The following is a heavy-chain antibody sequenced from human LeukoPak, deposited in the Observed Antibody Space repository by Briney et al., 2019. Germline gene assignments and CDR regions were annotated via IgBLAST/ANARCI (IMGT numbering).Heavy chain of an antibody. CDR2: ISGNNGNT. V-gene: IGHV1-18*01. CDR1: GYSFTSYG. Sequence: ASVKVSCKASGYSFTSYGISWVRQAPGQGLEWMGWISGNNGNTNYAQKFQDRVTMTTDISTSTAYMELRSLRSDDTAVYYCARPLGYCSSTSCYGGTVFDYWGQGTLVTVSS. J-gene: IGHJ4*02. CDR3: ARPLGYCSSTSCYGGTVFDY. D-gene: IGHD2-2*01.